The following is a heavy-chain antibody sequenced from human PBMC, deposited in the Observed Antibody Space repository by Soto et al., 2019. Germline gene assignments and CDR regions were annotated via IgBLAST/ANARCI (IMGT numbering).Heavy chain of an antibody. D-gene: IGHD2-15*01. CDR3: ARESDIVVVVAATHAFDI. Sequence: PSETLSLTCTVSGGSVSSGSYYWSWIRQPPGKGLEWIGYIYYSGSTNYNPSLKSRVTISVDTSKNRFSLKLSSVTAADTAVYYCARESDIVVVVAATHAFDIWGQGTMVTVSS. CDR2: IYYSGST. V-gene: IGHV4-61*01. J-gene: IGHJ3*02. CDR1: GGSVSSGSYY.